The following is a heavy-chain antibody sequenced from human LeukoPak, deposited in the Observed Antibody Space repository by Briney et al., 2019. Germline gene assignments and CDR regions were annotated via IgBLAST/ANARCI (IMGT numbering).Heavy chain of an antibody. CDR3: ARDYDFWGGHYGWQALDP. CDR2: ICPSGGST. Sequence: ASVKVSCKASGYSFTSHHIHWVRQAPGPGLEWMGLICPSGGSTSYTQKFQGRVTMTRDTSTTTVYMELSSLRSEDTAVYFCARDYDFWGGHYGWQALDPWGQGTLVTVSS. J-gene: IGHJ5*02. CDR1: GYSFTSHH. V-gene: IGHV1-46*01. D-gene: IGHD3-3*01.